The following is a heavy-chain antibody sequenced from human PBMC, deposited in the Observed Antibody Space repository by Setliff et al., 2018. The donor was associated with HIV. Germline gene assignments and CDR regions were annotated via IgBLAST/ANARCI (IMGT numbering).Heavy chain of an antibody. CDR3: ARQGDYHILTGYYSGPHDAFDI. V-gene: IGHV5-51*01. CDR2: IYLSDSDT. CDR1: GYTFPHSW. J-gene: IGHJ3*02. D-gene: IGHD3-9*01. Sequence: GESLKISCKGSGYTFPHSWIGWVRQMPGKGLEWMGIIYLSDSDTRYSPSFQGQVTISADKSISTAYLQWSSLKASDTAMYYCARQGDYHILTGYYSGPHDAFDIWGQGTMVTVSS.